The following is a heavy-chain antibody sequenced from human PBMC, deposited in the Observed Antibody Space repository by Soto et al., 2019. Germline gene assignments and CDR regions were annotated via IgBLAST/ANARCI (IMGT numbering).Heavy chain of an antibody. CDR2: ISSSSSYI. J-gene: IGHJ5*02. CDR3: ARDRYNGNYASPRPGWFDP. CDR1: GFTFSSYS. V-gene: IGHV3-21*01. D-gene: IGHD1-7*01. Sequence: EVQLVESGGGLVKPGGSLRLSCAASGFTFSSYSMNWVRQAPGKGLEWVSSISSSSSYIYYADSVKGRFTISRDNAKNSLYLQMNSLRAEDTAVYYCARDRYNGNYASPRPGWFDPWGQGTLVTVSS.